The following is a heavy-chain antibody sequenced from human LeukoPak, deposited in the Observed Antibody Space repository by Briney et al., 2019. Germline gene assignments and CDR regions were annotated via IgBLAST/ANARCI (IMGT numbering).Heavy chain of an antibody. CDR1: GYTFSSYH. J-gene: IGHJ4*02. D-gene: IGHD5-12*01. V-gene: IGHV1-46*01. Sequence: ASVKVSCKASGYTFSSYHIHWVRQAPGQGLEWMGKINPSFNPGVDVTSYAQKFQGRVTMTRDTSTNTVYMELSSLRSEDTAVYYCARVGHSGYAKGGSFDYWGQGTLVTVSS. CDR2: INPSFNPGVDVT. CDR3: ARVGHSGYAKGGSFDY.